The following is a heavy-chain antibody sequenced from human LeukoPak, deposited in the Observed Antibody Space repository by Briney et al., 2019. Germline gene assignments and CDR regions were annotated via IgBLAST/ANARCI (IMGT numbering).Heavy chain of an antibody. J-gene: IGHJ6*02. CDR2: ISAYNGNT. Sequence: GASVKVSCKASGYTFTSYGISWVRQAPGQGLEWMGWISAYNGNTNYAQKLQGRVTMTTDTSTSTAYMELRSLRSDDTAVYYCARDQGYYYDSSGYYYRNYYYYGMDVWGQGTTVTVSS. V-gene: IGHV1-18*01. D-gene: IGHD3-22*01. CDR3: ARDQGYYYDSSGYYYRNYYYYGMDV. CDR1: GYTFTSYG.